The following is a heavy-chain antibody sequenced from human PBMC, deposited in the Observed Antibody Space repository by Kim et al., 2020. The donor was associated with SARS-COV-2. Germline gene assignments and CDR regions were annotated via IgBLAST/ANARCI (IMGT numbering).Heavy chain of an antibody. V-gene: IGHV1-3*01. Sequence: YAQKFQGTVTLTRDPSASTAYMELSSLRSEDTAVYYCARDSRIFGVVVDPWGQGTLVTVSS. CDR3: ARDSRIFGVVVDP. D-gene: IGHD3-3*01. J-gene: IGHJ5*02.